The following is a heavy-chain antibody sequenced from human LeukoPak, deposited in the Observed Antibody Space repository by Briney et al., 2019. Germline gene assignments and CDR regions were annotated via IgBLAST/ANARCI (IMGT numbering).Heavy chain of an antibody. J-gene: IGHJ4*02. V-gene: IGHV4-4*07. Sequence: PSETLSLTCTVSGGSISTYYWSWIRQPAGKGLEWIGRIYSSGSTNYKSSLKSRITMSVDTSKNQFSLKLSSVTAADTAVYYCAREFRYGALDYWGQGTLVTVSS. CDR1: GGSISTYY. D-gene: IGHD4/OR15-4a*01. CDR3: AREFRYGALDY. CDR2: IYSSGST.